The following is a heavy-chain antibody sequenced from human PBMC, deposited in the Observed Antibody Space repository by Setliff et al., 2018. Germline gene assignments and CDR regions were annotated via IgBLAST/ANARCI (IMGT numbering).Heavy chain of an antibody. D-gene: IGHD3-22*01. J-gene: IGHJ4*02. CDR3: ARAHPSRMIVVVRAYYYFDY. CDR2: IYTSGST. V-gene: IGHV4-61*09. Sequence: SETLSLTCTVSGSSISSGSYYWSWIRQPAGKGLEWIGHIYTSGSTNYNPSLKSRVTISVDTSKNQFSLKLSSVTAADTAVYYCARAHPSRMIVVVRAYYYFDYWGQGTLVTVSS. CDR1: GSSISSGSYY.